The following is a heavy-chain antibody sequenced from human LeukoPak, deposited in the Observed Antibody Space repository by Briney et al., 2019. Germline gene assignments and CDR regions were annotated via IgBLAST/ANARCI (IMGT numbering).Heavy chain of an antibody. CDR3: ARTKSGWYYSDY. D-gene: IGHD6-19*01. J-gene: IGHJ4*02. CDR1: GGSMRSYY. V-gene: IGHV4-59*08. CDR2: VYYSGTA. Sequence: SETLSLTCTVSGGSMRSYYWSWLRQPPGKGLELIGYVYYSGTANYNPSLESRVTILVDTSNNQFSLNLSSVTAADTAVYYCARTKSGWYYSDYWGQGTLVSVSS.